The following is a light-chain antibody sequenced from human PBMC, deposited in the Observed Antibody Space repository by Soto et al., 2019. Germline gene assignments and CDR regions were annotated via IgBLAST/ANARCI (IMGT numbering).Light chain of an antibody. CDR2: GNS. V-gene: IGLV1-40*01. CDR3: QSYDSSLSGSYV. Sequence: QSVLTQPPSVSGAPGQRVTISCTGSSSNIGAGYDVHWYQQLPGTAPKLLISGNSNRPSGVPDRFSGSKSGTSASLAITGLQAEDEADYYCQSYDSSLSGSYVFGTGTKLTVL. CDR1: SSNIGAGYD. J-gene: IGLJ1*01.